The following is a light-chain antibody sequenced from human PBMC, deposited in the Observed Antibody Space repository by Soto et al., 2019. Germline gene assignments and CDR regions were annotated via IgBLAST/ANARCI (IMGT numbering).Light chain of an antibody. CDR2: EVS. Sequence: LTQPASVSGTPGQSITISCTGSNSDVGIYDFVSWYQHHPGRAPKLIVSEVSHRPSGVSNRSSGSKSGNTASLTISGLQSEDEADYYCSSFTTSNTYVFGTGTKVTVL. J-gene: IGLJ1*01. CDR1: NSDVGIYDF. V-gene: IGLV2-14*01. CDR3: SSFTTSNTYV.